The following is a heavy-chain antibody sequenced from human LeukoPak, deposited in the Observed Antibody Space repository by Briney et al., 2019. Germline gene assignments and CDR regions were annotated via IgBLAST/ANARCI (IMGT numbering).Heavy chain of an antibody. D-gene: IGHD3-10*01. CDR1: GFTFSSYS. CDR2: ISSSSSYI. V-gene: IGHV3-21*01. CDR3: ARVPVDTVRGVTVDY. Sequence: GGSLRLSCAASGFTFSSYSMNWVREAPGKGLEWVSSISSSSSYIYYADSVKGRFTISGDNAKNSLYLQMNSLRAEDTAVYYCARVPVDTVRGVTVDYWGQGTLVTVSS. J-gene: IGHJ4*02.